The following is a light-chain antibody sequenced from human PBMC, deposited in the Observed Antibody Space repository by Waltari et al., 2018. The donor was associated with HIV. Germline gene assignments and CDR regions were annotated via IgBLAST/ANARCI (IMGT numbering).Light chain of an antibody. CDR1: YGSVSARNH. CDR2: ATN. J-gene: IGLJ3*02. Sequence: QTVVTQEPSLSVSPGGAITLTCGLTYGSVSARNHHNWYKQTPGQAPRILLYATNPRSSGVPDRFSGSIYGNKAALTIAGAQADDESDYYCLLFMGNGIWMFGGGTKVTVL. CDR3: LLFMGNGIWM. V-gene: IGLV8-61*01.